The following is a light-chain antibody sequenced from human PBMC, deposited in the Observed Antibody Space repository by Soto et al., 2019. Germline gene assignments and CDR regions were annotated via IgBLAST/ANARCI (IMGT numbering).Light chain of an antibody. CDR3: QQRSNWPRT. CDR2: DAS. CDR1: QSVSSY. J-gene: IGKJ1*01. V-gene: IGKV3-11*01. Sequence: EIVLTQSPATLSLSPGERVTLSCRASQSVSSYLAWYQQKPGQAPRLLIYDASNRATGIPARFSGSGSGTDFTLTISSLEPEDFAVYYCQQRSNWPRTFGQGTKVEIE.